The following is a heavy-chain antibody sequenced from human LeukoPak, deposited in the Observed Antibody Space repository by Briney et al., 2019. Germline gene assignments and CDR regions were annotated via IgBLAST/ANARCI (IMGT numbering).Heavy chain of an antibody. Sequence: GASVKVSCKASGGTFSSYAISWVRQAPGQGLEWMGRIIPILGIANYAQKFQGRVTITADKSTSTAYMELSSLRSEDTAVYYCARGILPTNDDYWGQGTLVTVSS. CDR1: GGTFSSYA. V-gene: IGHV1-69*04. J-gene: IGHJ4*02. CDR2: IIPILGIA. D-gene: IGHD2-15*01. CDR3: ARGILPTNDDY.